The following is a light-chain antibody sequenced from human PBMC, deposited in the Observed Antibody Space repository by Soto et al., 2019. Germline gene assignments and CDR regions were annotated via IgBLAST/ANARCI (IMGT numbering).Light chain of an antibody. CDR2: AAS. CDR3: QKYNSAPWT. V-gene: IGKV1-27*01. CDR1: QGISNY. Sequence: DIQMNQSPSSLSAAVGDRVSITCRASQGISNYLAWYQQKPGKVPKLLIYAASTLQSGVPSRFSGSGSGTEFTLPISSLQPEDVATYYCQKYNSAPWTFGQGIKVEIK. J-gene: IGKJ1*01.